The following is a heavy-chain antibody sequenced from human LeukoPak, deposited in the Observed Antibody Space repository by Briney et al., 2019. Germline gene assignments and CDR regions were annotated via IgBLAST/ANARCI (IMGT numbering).Heavy chain of an antibody. Sequence: GGSLRLSCAASGFTFSSYAMSWVRQAPGKGLEWVSGISGRGGSTYYADSVKGRFTISRDNSKNTLYLQMNSLRAEDTAVYYCAQKYYYDSFNYWGQGTLVTVSS. J-gene: IGHJ4*02. CDR3: AQKYYYDSFNY. CDR2: ISGRGGST. V-gene: IGHV3-23*01. CDR1: GFTFSSYA. D-gene: IGHD3-22*01.